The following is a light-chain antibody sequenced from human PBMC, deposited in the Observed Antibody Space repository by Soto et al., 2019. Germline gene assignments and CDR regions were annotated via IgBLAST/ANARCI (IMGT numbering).Light chain of an antibody. CDR1: QGIAPY. CDR3: QKYNGAPLT. CDR2: ATS. J-gene: IGKJ4*01. V-gene: IGKV1-27*01. Sequence: DVQMTQSPSSLSAFVGDRVTITCRASQGIAPYLAWFQQKPGKVPKLLIYATSTLQSGVPSRFSGSGSGSDFTLPINTQQPEDDGTYYCQKYNGAPLTFGGGTKVEI.